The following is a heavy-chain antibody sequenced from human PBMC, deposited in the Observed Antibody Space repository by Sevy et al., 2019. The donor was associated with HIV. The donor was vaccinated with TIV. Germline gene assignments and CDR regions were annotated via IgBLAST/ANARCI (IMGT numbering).Heavy chain of an antibody. J-gene: IGHJ6*02. D-gene: IGHD3-16*01. Sequence: GGYLRLSCAASTFTFNDYWMNWVRQAPGKGLEWVANINQHGSEKYFVDSVKGRFTISRDNAKNSLYLQMNSLRAEDTAVYYWARWGGGLDVWGQGTTVNVSS. CDR2: INQHGSEK. CDR3: ARWGGGLDV. CDR1: TFTFNDYW. V-gene: IGHV3-7*01.